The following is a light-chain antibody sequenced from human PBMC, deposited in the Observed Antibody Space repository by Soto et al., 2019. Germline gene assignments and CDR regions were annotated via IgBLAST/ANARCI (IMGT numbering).Light chain of an antibody. J-gene: IGKJ1*01. V-gene: IGKV3-20*01. CDR2: AAS. CDR3: QQYGSSGT. Sequence: IVLTPSPSTLSLSPGYSLPLSGMASQSVSRSYLGWYQQKPGQAPRLLIYAASNRATGIPDRFSGSGSGTDFTLTISRLEPEDFAVYYCQQYGSSGTFGQGTQLDIK. CDR1: QSVSRSY.